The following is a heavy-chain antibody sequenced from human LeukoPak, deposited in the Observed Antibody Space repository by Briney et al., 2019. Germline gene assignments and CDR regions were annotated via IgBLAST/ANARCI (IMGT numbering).Heavy chain of an antibody. V-gene: IGHV3-20*04. D-gene: IGHD2-15*01. J-gene: IGHJ3*02. Sequence: AGGSLRLSCAASGFTFDDYGMSWVRQAPGKGLEWVSGINWNGGSTGYADSVKGRFTISRDNAKNSLYLQMNSLRAEDTALYYCARRPPHSVVATDFDIWGQGTMVTVSS. CDR2: INWNGGST. CDR1: GFTFDDYG. CDR3: ARRPPHSVVATDFDI.